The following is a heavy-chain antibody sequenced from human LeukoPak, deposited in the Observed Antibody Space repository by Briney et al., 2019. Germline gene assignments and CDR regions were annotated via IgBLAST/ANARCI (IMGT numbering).Heavy chain of an antibody. Sequence: SVKVSCRASGGTFSSYAISWVRQAPGQGLEWMGGIIPIFGTANYAQKFQGRVTITADESTSTAYMELSSLRSEDTAVYYCARGPEDGYNYLDAFDIWGQGTMVTVSS. CDR3: ARGPEDGYNYLDAFDI. CDR1: GGTFSSYA. D-gene: IGHD5-24*01. J-gene: IGHJ3*02. V-gene: IGHV1-69*13. CDR2: IIPIFGTA.